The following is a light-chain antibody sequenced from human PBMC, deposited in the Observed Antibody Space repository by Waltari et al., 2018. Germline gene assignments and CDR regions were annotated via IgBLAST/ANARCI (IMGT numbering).Light chain of an antibody. J-gene: IGLJ3*02. Sequence: QSVLTQPPSMSGAPGQRVPISRTGSSSNIGAGHDVHWDQVFPGTAPKLLIYGNNNRPSGVPDRFSGSKSDTSASLAIGGLQAEDEADYYCQSFDIRLSGGVVFGGGTKVTVL. CDR1: SSNIGAGHD. CDR2: GNN. V-gene: IGLV1-40*01. CDR3: QSFDIRLSGGVV.